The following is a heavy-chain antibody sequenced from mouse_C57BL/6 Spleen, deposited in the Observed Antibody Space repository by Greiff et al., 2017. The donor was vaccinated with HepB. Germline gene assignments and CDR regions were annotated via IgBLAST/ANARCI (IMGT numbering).Heavy chain of an antibody. J-gene: IGHJ3*01. CDR1: GYTFTDYN. CDR3: ARQGPWFAY. V-gene: IGHV1-22*01. Sequence: EVKLVESGPELVKPGASVKMSCKASGYTFTDYNMHWVKQSHGKSLEWIGYINPNNGGTSYNQKFKGKATLTVNKSSSTAYMELRSLTSEDSAVYYCARQGPWFAYWGQGTLVTVSA. CDR2: INPNNGGT.